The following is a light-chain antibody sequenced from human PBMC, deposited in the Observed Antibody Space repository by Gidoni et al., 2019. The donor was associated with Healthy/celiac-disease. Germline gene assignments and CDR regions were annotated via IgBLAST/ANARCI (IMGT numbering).Light chain of an antibody. CDR3: QSYDSSLSAWV. V-gene: IGLV1-40*01. Sequence: QSVLTQPHSVSGAPGQRVTISCTGSSSNIGAGYDVHWYQQLPGTAPKILIYGNSNRPSGVPDRFSGSKSGTSASLAITGLQAEDEADYYCQSYDSSLSAWVFGGGTKLTVL. CDR1: SSNIGAGYD. CDR2: GNS. J-gene: IGLJ3*02.